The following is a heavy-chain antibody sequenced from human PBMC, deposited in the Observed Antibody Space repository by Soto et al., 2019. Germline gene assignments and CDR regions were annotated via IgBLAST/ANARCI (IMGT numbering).Heavy chain of an antibody. CDR3: AKDKGLRWSSDVGD. D-gene: IGHD2-21*01. V-gene: IGHV3-23*01. J-gene: IGHJ4*02. Sequence: EVQLRQSGGGVVQPGGSLRLSCVASGFSFNNYAMTWVRQAPGKGLEWVSGISGSGDGTYYADSVKDRFSVSRDKSTSTVHLPISSLRVEDTAVYYCAKDKGLRWSSDVGDWGQGALVIVSS. CDR1: GFSFNNYA. CDR2: ISGSGDGT.